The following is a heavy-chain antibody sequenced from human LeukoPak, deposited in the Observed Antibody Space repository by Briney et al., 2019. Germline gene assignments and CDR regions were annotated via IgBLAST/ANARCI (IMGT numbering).Heavy chain of an antibody. CDR3: ARGIAAAGRGVNYYYYMGV. CDR1: GGTFSSYA. CDR2: IIPIFGTA. V-gene: IGHV1-69*05. J-gene: IGHJ6*03. D-gene: IGHD6-13*01. Sequence: SVKVSCKASGGTFSSYAISWVRQAPGQGLEWMGEIIPIFGTANYAQKFQGRVTITTDESTSTAYMELSSLRSEDTAVYYCARGIAAAGRGVNYYYYMGVWGKGTTVTVSS.